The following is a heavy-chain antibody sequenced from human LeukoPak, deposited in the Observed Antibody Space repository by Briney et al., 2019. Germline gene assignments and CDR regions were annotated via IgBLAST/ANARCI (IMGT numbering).Heavy chain of an antibody. CDR3: TSGGVGSDDI. CDR1: GFTFSSYA. D-gene: IGHD6-25*01. Sequence: GGSLRLSCAASGFTFSSYAMSWVRQAPGKGLEWVGRIKSKTDGGTTDYAAPVKGRFTISRDDSKNTLYLQMNSLKTEDTAVYYCTSGGVGSDDIWGQGTMVTVSS. V-gene: IGHV3-15*01. CDR2: IKSKTDGGTT. J-gene: IGHJ3*02.